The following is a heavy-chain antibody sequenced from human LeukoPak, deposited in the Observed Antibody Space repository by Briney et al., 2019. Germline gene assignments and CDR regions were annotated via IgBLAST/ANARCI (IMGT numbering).Heavy chain of an antibody. D-gene: IGHD3-3*01. Sequence: ASVKVSCKASGYTFTTYYMHWVRQAPGQGLEWMGIINPSDGSTNYAQKFQRRVTMTRDMSTRTVYMELSSLRYEDTAVYYCARAKTIFGAAIPAYWGQGTLVTVSS. J-gene: IGHJ4*02. CDR1: GYTFTTYY. CDR3: ARAKTIFGAAIPAY. V-gene: IGHV1-46*01. CDR2: INPSDGST.